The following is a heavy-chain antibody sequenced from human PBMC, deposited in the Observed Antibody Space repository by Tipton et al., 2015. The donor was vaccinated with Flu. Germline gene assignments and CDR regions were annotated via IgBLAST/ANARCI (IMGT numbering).Heavy chain of an antibody. D-gene: IGHD3-10*01. Sequence: TLSLTCAVSGYSISSGYYWGWVRQPPGKGLEWIGTIYHSGSTYYNPSLKSRLTMSVDTSKNQFSLKLSSVTAADTAVYYCARSTYYYGSGSSDYWGQGALVTVSS. J-gene: IGHJ4*02. CDR3: ARSTYYYGSGSSDY. CDR1: GYSISSGYY. V-gene: IGHV4-38-2*01. CDR2: IYHSGST.